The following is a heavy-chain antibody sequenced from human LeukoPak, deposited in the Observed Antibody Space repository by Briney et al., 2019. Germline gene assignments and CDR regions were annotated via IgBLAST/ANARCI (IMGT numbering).Heavy chain of an antibody. CDR1: GFTVSSNY. J-gene: IGHJ4*02. CDR3: ARDRGNVYYDSSAQLDY. D-gene: IGHD3-22*01. V-gene: IGHV3-66*01. Sequence: PGGSLRLSCAASGFTVSSNYMSWVRQAPGKGLEWVSVIYSGGSTYYADSVKGRFTISRDNSKNTLYLQMNSLRAEDTAVYYCARDRGNVYYDSSAQLDYWGQGTLVTVSS. CDR2: IYSGGST.